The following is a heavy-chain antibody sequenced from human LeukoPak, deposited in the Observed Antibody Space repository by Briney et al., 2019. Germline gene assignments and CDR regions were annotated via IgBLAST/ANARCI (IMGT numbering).Heavy chain of an antibody. J-gene: IGHJ4*02. CDR2: ISSSGSTI. D-gene: IGHD3-3*01. Sequence: GGSLRLSCAASGFTFSDYYMSWIRQAPGKGLEWVSYISSSGSTIYYADSVKGRFTISRDNAKNSLYLQMNSLRAEDTAVYYCARVGTLYDFWSGYYEDAVDYWGQGTLVTVSS. V-gene: IGHV3-11*04. CDR3: ARVGTLYDFWSGYYEDAVDY. CDR1: GFTFSDYY.